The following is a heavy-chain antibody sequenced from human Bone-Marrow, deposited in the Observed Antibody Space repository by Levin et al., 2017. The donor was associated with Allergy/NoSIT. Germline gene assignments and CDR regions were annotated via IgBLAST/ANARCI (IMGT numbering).Heavy chain of an antibody. D-gene: IGHD3-22*01. CDR2: IIPILGIA. V-gene: IGHV1-69*04. Sequence: SVKVSCKASGGTFSSYAISWVRQAPGQGLEWMGRIIPILGIANYAQKFQGRVTITADKSTSTAYMELSSLRSEDTAVYYCARGTYYDSSGYPDYWGQGTLVTVSS. J-gene: IGHJ4*02. CDR1: GGTFSSYA. CDR3: ARGTYYDSSGYPDY.